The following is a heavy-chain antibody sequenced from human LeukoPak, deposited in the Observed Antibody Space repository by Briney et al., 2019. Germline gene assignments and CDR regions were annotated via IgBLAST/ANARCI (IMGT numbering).Heavy chain of an antibody. D-gene: IGHD1-26*01. J-gene: IGHJ4*02. CDR2: IYHSGST. Sequence: KPSETLSLTCTVSGYSISSGYYWGWIRQPPGKGLEWIGSIYHSGSTYYNPSLKSRVTISVDTSKNQFSLKLSSVTAADTAVYYCARVGRLGESYPFDYWGQGTLVTVSS. CDR3: ARVGRLGESYPFDY. V-gene: IGHV4-38-2*02. CDR1: GYSISSGYY.